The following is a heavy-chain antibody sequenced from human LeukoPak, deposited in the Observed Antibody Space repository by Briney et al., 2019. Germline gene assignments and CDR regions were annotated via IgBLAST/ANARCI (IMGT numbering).Heavy chain of an antibody. CDR1: GYTFTSYY. CDR2: INPSGGST. V-gene: IGHV1-46*01. J-gene: IGHJ6*03. D-gene: IGHD3-22*01. CDR3: ARARGYYYDSSGYYYPNDTRYYYYYYMDV. Sequence: ASVKVSCKASGYTFTSYYMHWVRQAPGQGLEWMGIINPSGGSTSYAQKFQGRVTMTRDTSTSAVYMELSSLRSEDTAVYYCARARGYYYDSSGYYYPNDTRYYYYYYMDVWGKGTTVTVSS.